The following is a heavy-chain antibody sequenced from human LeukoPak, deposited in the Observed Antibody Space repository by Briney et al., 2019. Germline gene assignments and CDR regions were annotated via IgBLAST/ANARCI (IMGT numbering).Heavy chain of an antibody. Sequence: GGSLRLSCAASGFTVSSNYMSWVRQAPGKGLEWVSVIYSGGSTYYADSVKGRFTISRDNSKNTLYLQMNSLRVEDTAVYYCARVLRSYCCAFDIWGQGTMVTVSS. V-gene: IGHV3-53*01. CDR1: GFTVSSNY. D-gene: IGHD3-16*02. J-gene: IGHJ3*02. CDR3: ARVLRSYCCAFDI. CDR2: IYSGGST.